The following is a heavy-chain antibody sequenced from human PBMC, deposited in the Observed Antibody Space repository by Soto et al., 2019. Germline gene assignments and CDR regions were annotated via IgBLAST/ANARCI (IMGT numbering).Heavy chain of an antibody. J-gene: IGHJ6*02. CDR2: IYYSGST. Sequence: SETLSLTCTVSGGSISSSSYYWGWIRQPPGKGLEWIGSIYYSGSTYYNPSLKSRVTISVDTSKNQFSLKLSSVTAEDTAVYYCARQGGEYRSSNGMDVWGQVTKVTVS. CDR1: GGSISSSSYY. V-gene: IGHV4-39*01. CDR3: ARQGGEYRSSNGMDV. D-gene: IGHD6-6*01.